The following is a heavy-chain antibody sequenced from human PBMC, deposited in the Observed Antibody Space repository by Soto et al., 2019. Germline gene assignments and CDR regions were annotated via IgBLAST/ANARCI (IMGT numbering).Heavy chain of an antibody. V-gene: IGHV1-18*04. Sequence: QVQLVQSGAEVKKPGASVKVSCKASGYDFSSYGISWVRQAPGQGLEWMGWISASNGNRDYAQQFQGRVTMTSDTSWTTAYMELRSLRFDDTAVYYCVRAPQRNDYWGQGTMVNVSS. CDR3: VRAPQRNDY. CDR2: ISASNGNR. D-gene: IGHD2-2*01. J-gene: IGHJ4*02. CDR1: GYDFSSYG.